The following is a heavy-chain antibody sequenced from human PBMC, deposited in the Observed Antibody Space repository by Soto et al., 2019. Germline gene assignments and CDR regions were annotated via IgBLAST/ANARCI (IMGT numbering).Heavy chain of an antibody. J-gene: IGHJ6*02. CDR3: VRENYYYVLDV. CDR1: GFDASVNF. V-gene: IGHV3-66*01. Sequence: GGSLRLSCAASGFDASVNFMTWVRQAPGKGLEWVTAINNAGTTFYADSVKGRFSISRDDSKNTLYLQMNSLRVEDTAMYYCVRENYYYVLDVSGQGSSVIVS. CDR2: INNAGTT.